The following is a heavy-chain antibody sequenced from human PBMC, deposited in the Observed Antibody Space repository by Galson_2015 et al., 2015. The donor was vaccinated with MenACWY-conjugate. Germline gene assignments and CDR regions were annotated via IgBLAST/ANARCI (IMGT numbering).Heavy chain of an antibody. V-gene: IGHV3-53*01. CDR1: GFTVSSNY. CDR2: IYSGGST. J-gene: IGHJ4*02. D-gene: IGHD6-19*01. CDR3: ARGKPGIAVAVDY. Sequence: SLRLSCAASGFTVSSNYMSWVRQAPGKGLEWVSVIYSGGSTYYADSVKGRFTISRNNSKNTLYLQMNSLRAEDTAVYYCARGKPGIAVAVDYCGQGSLVTVSS.